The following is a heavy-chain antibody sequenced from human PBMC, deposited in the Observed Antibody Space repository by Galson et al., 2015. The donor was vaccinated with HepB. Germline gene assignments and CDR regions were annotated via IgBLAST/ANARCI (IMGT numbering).Heavy chain of an antibody. J-gene: IGHJ4*02. Sequence: SETLSLTCTVSGGSVSSYNDYWAWIRQPPGKRLEWIGGVFNNGKTYYNPSLKSRVTMSVDTSKNQFSLNLSSVTAADTAVYYCARAPISAVAKFDQWGQGTQVTVSS. CDR2: VFNNGKT. CDR3: ARAPISAVAKFDQ. CDR1: GGSVSSYNDY. D-gene: IGHD6-19*01. V-gene: IGHV4-39*01.